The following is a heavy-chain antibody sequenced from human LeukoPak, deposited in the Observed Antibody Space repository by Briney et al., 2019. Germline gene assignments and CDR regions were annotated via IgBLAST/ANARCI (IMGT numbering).Heavy chain of an antibody. CDR1: GGSIGRYY. Sequence: SETLSLTCTVSGGSIGRYYWNWIRQPPGKGLEWIGYIYYSGTTNYNPSLKSRVTISIDTSKNQFSLKLSSVTAADTAVYYCARWYSSSWYSQGYFDYWGQGTLVPVSS. CDR2: IYYSGTT. CDR3: ARWYSSSWYSQGYFDY. V-gene: IGHV4-59*01. D-gene: IGHD6-13*01. J-gene: IGHJ4*02.